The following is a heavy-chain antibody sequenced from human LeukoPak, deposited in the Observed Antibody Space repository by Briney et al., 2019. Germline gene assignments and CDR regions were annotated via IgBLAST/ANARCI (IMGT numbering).Heavy chain of an antibody. CDR3: AKDLGIAAAGPAAADY. V-gene: IGHV3-30*18. J-gene: IGHJ4*02. CDR2: ISYDGSNK. CDR1: GFTFSNYG. Sequence: GGSLRLSCAASGFTFSNYGMHWVRQAPGKGLEWVAVISYDGSNKYYADSVKGRVTISRDNSKNTLYLQMNSLRAEDTAVYYCAKDLGIAAAGPAAADYWGQGTLVTVSS. D-gene: IGHD6-13*01.